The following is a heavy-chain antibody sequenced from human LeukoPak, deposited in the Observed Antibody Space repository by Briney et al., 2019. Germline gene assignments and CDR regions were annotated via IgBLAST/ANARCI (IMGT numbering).Heavy chain of an antibody. J-gene: IGHJ6*02. CDR3: ARYQLPLTTAPSHGMDV. CDR2: IYSGGST. V-gene: IGHV3-53*01. D-gene: IGHD2-2*01. Sequence: PGGSLRLSCAVSGLTFSTYWMHWVRQAPGKGLEWVSVIYSGGSTYYADSVKGRFTISRDNSKNTLYLQMNSLRAEDTAVYYCARYQLPLTTAPSHGMDVWGQGTTVTVSS. CDR1: GLTFSTYW.